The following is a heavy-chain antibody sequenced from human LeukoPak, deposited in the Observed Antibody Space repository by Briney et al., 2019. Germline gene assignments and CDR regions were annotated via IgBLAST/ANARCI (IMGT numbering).Heavy chain of an antibody. CDR1: GFTFSSYW. D-gene: IGHD4-17*01. J-gene: IGHJ4*02. Sequence: GGSLRLSCAASGFTFSSYWMSWVRQAPGKGLDWVANIKQDGSEKYYVDSVKGRFTISRDNDKNSLYLQMNSLRAEDTAVYYCARVGYGDYWDYYFDYWGQGTLVTVSS. CDR2: IKQDGSEK. CDR3: ARVGYGDYWDYYFDY. V-gene: IGHV3-7*01.